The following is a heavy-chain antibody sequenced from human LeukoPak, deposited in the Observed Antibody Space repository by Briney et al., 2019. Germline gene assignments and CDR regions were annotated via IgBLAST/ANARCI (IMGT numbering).Heavy chain of an antibody. CDR2: ISDDGTSK. V-gene: IGHV3-30*18. CDR1: GFTLSSYG. Sequence: GGSLRLSCGASGFTLSSYGIRWVRQAPGKGLDWVAVISDDGTSKHYADSVKGRFTVSRDNSKNTVYLQMNSLRTEDTAVYYCAKVLLSYLDYWGQGTLVTVSS. CDR3: AKVLLSYLDY. J-gene: IGHJ4*02.